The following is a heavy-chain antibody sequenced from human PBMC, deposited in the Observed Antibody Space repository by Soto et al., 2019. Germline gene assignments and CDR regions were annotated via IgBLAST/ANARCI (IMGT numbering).Heavy chain of an antibody. CDR2: ISAYNGNT. V-gene: IGHV1-18*01. Sequence: QVQLVQSGAAVKKPVASVKVSCKASGYTFTSYGISWVRQAPGQGLEWMGWISAYNGNTNYAQKLQGRVTMTTDTSTSTAYMELRSLRSDDTAVYYCARDRVRHIVVVTASFDYWGQGTLVTVSS. J-gene: IGHJ4*02. D-gene: IGHD2-21*02. CDR1: GYTFTSYG. CDR3: ARDRVRHIVVVTASFDY.